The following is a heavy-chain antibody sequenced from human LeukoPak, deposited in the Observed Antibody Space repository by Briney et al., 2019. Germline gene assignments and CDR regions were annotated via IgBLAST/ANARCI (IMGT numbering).Heavy chain of an antibody. D-gene: IGHD3-10*01. Sequence: SGGSLRLSCAASGFTFSSYWMSWVRQAPGKGLEWVASIKQDGSEKYYVDSVKGRFTISRDNAKNSLYLQMNSLRAEDTAVYYCARASGITMVRGVISYWGQGTLVTVSS. CDR3: ARASGITMVRGVISY. CDR1: GFTFSSYW. V-gene: IGHV3-7*01. J-gene: IGHJ4*02. CDR2: IKQDGSEK.